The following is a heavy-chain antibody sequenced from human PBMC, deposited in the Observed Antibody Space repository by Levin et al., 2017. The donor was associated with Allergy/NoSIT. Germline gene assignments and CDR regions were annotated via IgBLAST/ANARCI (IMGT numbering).Heavy chain of an antibody. CDR3: ARRYYYGSGSYYEA. Sequence: SETLSLTCAVYGGSFSGYYWSWIRQPPGKGLEWIGEINHSGSTNYNPSLKSRVTISVDTSKNQFSLKLSSVTAADTAVYYCARRYYYGSGSYYEAWGQGTLVTVSS. V-gene: IGHV4-34*01. CDR1: GGSFSGYY. J-gene: IGHJ4*02. CDR2: INHSGST. D-gene: IGHD3-10*01.